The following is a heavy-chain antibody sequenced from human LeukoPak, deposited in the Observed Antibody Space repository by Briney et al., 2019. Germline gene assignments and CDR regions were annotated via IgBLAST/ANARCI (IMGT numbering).Heavy chain of an antibody. CDR1: GFTFSSYT. J-gene: IGHJ6*02. CDR3: ARGLHYYYYGMDV. D-gene: IGHD3-10*01. V-gene: IGHV3-30-3*01. CDR2: ISYDGSNK. Sequence: GRTLRLSCAASGFTFSSYTMHWVRQAPGKGLEWVAVISYDGSNKYYADSVKGRFTISRDNSKNTLYLQMNSLRAEDTAVYYCARGLHYYYYGMDVWGQGTTVTVSS.